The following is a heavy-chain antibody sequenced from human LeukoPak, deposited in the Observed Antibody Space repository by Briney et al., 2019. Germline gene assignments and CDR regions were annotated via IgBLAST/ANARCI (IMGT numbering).Heavy chain of an antibody. CDR3: ARLYGSGSSLYFDY. CDR2: FYDSGNT. V-gene: IGHV4-38-2*02. J-gene: IGHJ4*02. Sequence: SETLSLTCTVSGYSISSGYYWGWIRQPPGKGLEWIGSFYDSGNTYYNPSLKSRVTISVDTSKNQFSLKLSSVTAADTAVYYCARLYGSGSSLYFDYWGQGTLVTVSS. D-gene: IGHD3-10*01. CDR1: GYSISSGYY.